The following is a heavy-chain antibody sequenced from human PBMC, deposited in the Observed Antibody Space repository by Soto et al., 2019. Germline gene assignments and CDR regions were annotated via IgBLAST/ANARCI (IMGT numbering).Heavy chain of an antibody. Sequence: ASVKVSCKASGYTFTSYYMHWVRQAPGQGLEWMGIINPSGGSTSYAQKFQGRVTMTRDTSTSTVYMELSSLRSEDTAVYYCARDLDYGGNSRSNWFDPWGQGTLVTVSS. CDR2: INPSGGST. V-gene: IGHV1-46*01. D-gene: IGHD4-17*01. J-gene: IGHJ5*02. CDR1: GYTFTSYY. CDR3: ARDLDYGGNSRSNWFDP.